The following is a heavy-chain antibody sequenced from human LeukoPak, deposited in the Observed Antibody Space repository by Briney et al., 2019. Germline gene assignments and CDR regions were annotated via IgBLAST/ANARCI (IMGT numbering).Heavy chain of an antibody. CDR3: AREMTTSGAFDI. V-gene: IGHV7-4-1*02. J-gene: IGHJ3*02. D-gene: IGHD4-11*01. Sequence: ASVTVSFTASGYSFTTYAMNWVRQAPGQGLEWMGWINTNTGDAMYAQGFIGRFVFSLDTSVSTAYLQISSLKTEDTAVYYCAREMTTSGAFDIWGQGTMVTVSS. CDR1: GYSFTTYA. CDR2: INTNTGDA.